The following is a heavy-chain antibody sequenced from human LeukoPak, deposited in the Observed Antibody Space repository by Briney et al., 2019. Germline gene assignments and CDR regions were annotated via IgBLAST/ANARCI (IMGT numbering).Heavy chain of an antibody. Sequence: ASVKVSCKASGYTFTGYYMHWVRQAPGQGLEWMGWINPNSGGTNYAQKFQGRVTMTRDTSISTAYMELSRLRSDDTAVYYCAGDLKLGLLWFGESRYYYYMDVWGKGTTVTVSS. D-gene: IGHD3-10*01. CDR1: GYTFTGYY. J-gene: IGHJ6*03. V-gene: IGHV1-2*02. CDR3: AGDLKLGLLWFGESRYYYYMDV. CDR2: INPNSGGT.